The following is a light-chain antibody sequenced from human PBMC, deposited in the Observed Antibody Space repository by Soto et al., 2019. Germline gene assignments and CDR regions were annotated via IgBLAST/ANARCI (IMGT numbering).Light chain of an antibody. J-gene: IGKJ1*01. CDR1: QSVSSH. Sequence: EIVMTQSPATLSVSPGERATLSCRASQSVSSHLGWYQQKPDQAPRLPIYGASTRATGIPARFRGSGSGTEFTLTISSLQSEDFAVYYCQQYKNWPPTWTFGQGTKVDIK. CDR2: GAS. CDR3: QQYKNWPPTWT. V-gene: IGKV3-15*01.